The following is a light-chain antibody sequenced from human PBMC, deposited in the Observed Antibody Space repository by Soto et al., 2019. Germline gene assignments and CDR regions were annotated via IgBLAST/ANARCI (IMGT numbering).Light chain of an antibody. J-gene: IGKJ1*01. Sequence: DIQMTQSPSTLSASVGDRVTITCRASQSISTWLAWYQQKPGKAPKLLIYKASSLQSGVPSRFSGSGSGTEFTLTVSSLQPDDFATNDCQQYNDYSLWTFGQGPKVEIK. CDR1: QSISTW. CDR3: QQYNDYSLWT. V-gene: IGKV1-5*03. CDR2: KAS.